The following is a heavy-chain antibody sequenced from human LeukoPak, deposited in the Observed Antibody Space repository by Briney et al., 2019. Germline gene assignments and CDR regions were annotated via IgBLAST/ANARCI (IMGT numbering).Heavy chain of an antibody. D-gene: IGHD3-22*01. CDR1: GGTFSSYA. Sequence: ALVKVSCTASGGTFSSYAIGWVRQAPGQGLEWMGGIIPIFGTVNYAQKFTGRVTITTDESTSTAYMELSSLRSEDTAVYYCARGFWVSRDSSDYPAFDIWGQGTMVTVST. J-gene: IGHJ3*02. CDR3: ARGFWVSRDSSDYPAFDI. V-gene: IGHV1-69*05. CDR2: IIPIFGTV.